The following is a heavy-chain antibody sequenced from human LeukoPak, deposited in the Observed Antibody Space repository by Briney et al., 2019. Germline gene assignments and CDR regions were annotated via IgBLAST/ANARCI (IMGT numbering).Heavy chain of an antibody. D-gene: IGHD3-10*01. CDR3: ARGPRGGVRGVITTIPYYFDY. V-gene: IGHV1-46*01. CDR2: INPSGGST. Sequence: VASVKVSCKASGYTFTSYYMHWVRQAPGQGLEWMGIINPSGGSTSYAQKFQGRVTMTRDMSTSTVYMELSSLRSEDTAVYYCARGPRGGVRGVITTIPYYFDYWGQGTLVTVSS. J-gene: IGHJ4*02. CDR1: GYTFTSYY.